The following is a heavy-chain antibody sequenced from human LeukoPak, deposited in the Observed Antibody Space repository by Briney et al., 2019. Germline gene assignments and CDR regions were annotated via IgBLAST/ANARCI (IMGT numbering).Heavy chain of an antibody. CDR3: ARDLYYDFWSGYYQYYYGTDV. CDR2: IKQDGSEK. CDR1: GFTFSSYW. Sequence: GGSLRLSCAASGFTFSSYWMSWVRQAPGKGLEWVANIKQDGSEKYYVDSVKGRFTISRDNAKNSLYLQMNSLRAEDTAVYYCARDLYYDFWSGYYQYYYGTDVWGQGTTVTVSS. V-gene: IGHV3-7*01. J-gene: IGHJ6*02. D-gene: IGHD3-3*01.